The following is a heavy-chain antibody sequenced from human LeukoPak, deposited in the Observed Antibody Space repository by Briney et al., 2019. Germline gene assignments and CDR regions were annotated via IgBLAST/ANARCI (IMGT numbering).Heavy chain of an antibody. J-gene: IGHJ6*03. Sequence: SVKVSCKASGGTFSSYAISWVRQAPGQGLEWMGGIIPIFGTVNYAQKFQGRVTITADESTSTAYMELSSLRSEDTAVYYCGRDYLNYEGLMDVWGKGTTVTVSS. CDR3: GRDYLNYEGLMDV. CDR2: IIPIFGTV. CDR1: GGTFSSYA. V-gene: IGHV1-69*13. D-gene: IGHD3-22*01.